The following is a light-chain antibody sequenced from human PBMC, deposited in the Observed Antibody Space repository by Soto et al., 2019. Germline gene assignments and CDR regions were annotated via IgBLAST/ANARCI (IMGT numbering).Light chain of an antibody. J-gene: IGKJ4*01. V-gene: IGKV3-20*01. CDR2: GAS. CDR1: QSVSKNF. CDR3: QQYGSSHPT. Sequence: EIVLTQSPGTLSLSQGERATLSCRASQSVSKNFLAWYQQKPGQAPRLLISGASNRATGIPDRFSGSGSGTDFSLTIDRLEPEDLAVYFCQQYGSSHPTFGGGTKVAIK.